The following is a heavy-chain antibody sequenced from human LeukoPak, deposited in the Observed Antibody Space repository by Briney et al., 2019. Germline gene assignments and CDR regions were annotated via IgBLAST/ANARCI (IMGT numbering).Heavy chain of an antibody. CDR2: ISAYNGNT. V-gene: IGHV1-18*01. CDR3: ARDRTYYGSGSQYFDY. Sequence: ASVKVSCKASGYTFTSYDISWVRQAPGQGLEWMGWISAYNGNTNYAQKLQGRVTMTTDTSTSTAYMELRSLRSDDTAVYYCARDRTYYGSGSQYFDYWGQGTLVTVSS. D-gene: IGHD3-10*01. CDR1: GYTFTSYD. J-gene: IGHJ4*02.